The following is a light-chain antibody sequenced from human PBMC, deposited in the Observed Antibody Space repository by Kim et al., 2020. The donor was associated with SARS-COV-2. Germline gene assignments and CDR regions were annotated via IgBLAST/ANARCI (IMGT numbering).Light chain of an antibody. CDR3: NSRDNSGNHLTV. Sequence: SSALTQDPAVSVALGQTVRITCQGDSLRSFYASWYQQKPGQAPVLVIYGKDNRPSGIPDRFSGSSSGNTASLTITGAQAEDEADYYCNSRDNSGNHLTVFGGGTKLTVL. J-gene: IGLJ2*01. CDR1: SLRSFY. V-gene: IGLV3-19*01. CDR2: GKD.